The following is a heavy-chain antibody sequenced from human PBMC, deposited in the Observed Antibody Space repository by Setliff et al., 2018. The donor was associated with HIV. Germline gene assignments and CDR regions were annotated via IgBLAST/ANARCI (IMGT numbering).Heavy chain of an antibody. CDR1: GGSISSGNYY. CDR2: IYTSGST. V-gene: IGHV4-61*02. J-gene: IGHJ6*02. D-gene: IGHD1-26*01. CDR3: ARRSIVGSTRGYYYYALDV. Sequence: PSETLSLTCTVSGGSISSGNYYWSWIRQPAGKGLEWIGRIYTSGSTNYNPSLKSRVTLSVDTSKNQFSLKLNAVTAADTAVYYCARRSIVGSTRGYYYYALDVWGQRTTVTVSS.